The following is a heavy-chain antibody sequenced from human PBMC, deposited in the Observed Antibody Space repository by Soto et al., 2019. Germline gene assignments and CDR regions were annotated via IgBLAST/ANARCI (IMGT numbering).Heavy chain of an antibody. J-gene: IGHJ4*02. CDR2: IYYSGST. Sequence: QVQLQESGPGLVKPSQTLSLTCTVSGGSISSGGYYWSWIRQHPGKGLEWIGYIYYSGSTYHNPSLKSRVTISVDTSKNQFSLKLSSVTAADTAVYYCARDRRGYSYGIDYWGQGTLVTVSS. V-gene: IGHV4-31*03. CDR1: GGSISSGGYY. D-gene: IGHD5-18*01. CDR3: ARDRRGYSYGIDY.